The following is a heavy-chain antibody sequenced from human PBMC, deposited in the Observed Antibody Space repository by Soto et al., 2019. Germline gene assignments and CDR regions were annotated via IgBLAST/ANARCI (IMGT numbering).Heavy chain of an antibody. CDR2: SSHTGST. V-gene: IGHV4-34*01. D-gene: IGHD2-2*01. J-gene: IGHJ4*02. Sequence: PSETLSLTCVVYGGSFSGYYWSWIRQPPGKGLEWIGESSHTGSTNYSPSLKSRVTISVDTSKNQFSLKLSSVTAADTAVYYCARHEASRPQPFDYWGQGTLVTVP. CDR3: ARHEASRPQPFDY. CDR1: GGSFSGYY.